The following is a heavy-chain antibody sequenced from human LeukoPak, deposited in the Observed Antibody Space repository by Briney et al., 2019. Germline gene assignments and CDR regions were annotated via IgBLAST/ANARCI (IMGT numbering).Heavy chain of an antibody. V-gene: IGHV3-21*01. CDR3: MRLRRNSDRSYYYYYYDH. J-gene: IGHJ4*02. CDR1: GFTFRDYS. Sequence: GGSLRLSCAGSGFTFRDYSINWVRQAPGKGLEWVSSINPTSSSIYYADAVRGRFTISRDNAKSSLYLQMNGLTVEDTAVYYCMRLRRNSDRSYYYYYYDHWGQGILVTVSS. D-gene: IGHD3-22*01. CDR2: INPTSSSI.